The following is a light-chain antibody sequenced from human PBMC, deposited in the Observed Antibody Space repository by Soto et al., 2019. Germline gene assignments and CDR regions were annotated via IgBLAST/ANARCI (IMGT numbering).Light chain of an antibody. CDR3: SSYTTTTTLEV. CDR2: GVS. V-gene: IGLV2-14*01. CDR1: NSDIGNYNY. Sequence: QSVLAQPASVSGSPGQSITISCTGTNSDIGNYNYVSWYQHHPGKAPKLLIYGVSNRPSGASNRFSGSKSGNTASLTISGLQAEDEADYYCSSYTTTTTLEVFGTGTKVTVL. J-gene: IGLJ1*01.